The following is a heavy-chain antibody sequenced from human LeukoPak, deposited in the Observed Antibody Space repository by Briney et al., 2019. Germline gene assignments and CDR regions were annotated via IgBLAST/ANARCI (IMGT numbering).Heavy chain of an antibody. CDR3: ARGAYYDSSDH. J-gene: IGHJ4*02. CDR2: IYTSGST. Sequence: SETLSLTCTVSGGSISSGSYYWSWIRQPAGKGLEWIGRIYTSGSTNYNPSLKSRVTISVDTSKNQFSLKLSSVTAADTAVYYCARGAYYDSSDHWGQGTLVTVSS. V-gene: IGHV4-61*02. D-gene: IGHD3-22*01. CDR1: GGSISSGSYY.